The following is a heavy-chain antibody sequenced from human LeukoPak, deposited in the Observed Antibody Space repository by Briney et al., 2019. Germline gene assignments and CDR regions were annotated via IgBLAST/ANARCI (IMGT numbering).Heavy chain of an antibody. V-gene: IGHV1-2*02. CDR1: GYAFTDYY. D-gene: IGHD4-17*01. J-gene: IGHJ5*02. CDR2: INPNTGGT. Sequence: ASVKVSCKASGYAFTDYYLHWMRQAPGQGLEWMGWINPNTGGTNYAPRFQDRVIMTRDTSITTAYMELTSLRSDDTAVYYCSRDTTTARWFDPWGQGTLVTVSS. CDR3: SRDTTTARWFDP.